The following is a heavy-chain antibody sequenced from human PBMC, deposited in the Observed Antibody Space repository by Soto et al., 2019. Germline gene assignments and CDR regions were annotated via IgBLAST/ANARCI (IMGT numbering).Heavy chain of an antibody. J-gene: IGHJ6*03. D-gene: IGHD6-13*01. V-gene: IGHV1-8*01. CDR3: ARAPEYSSTWDFYYYYMDV. CDR1: GYIFTSYD. CDR2: MNPKSGNT. Sequence: QVQLVQSGAEVKKPGASVKVSCKASGYIFTSYDINWVRQATGQGREWVGWMNPKSGNTGYAQKFEGRVTMTRNTSISTAYMELSSLRSEDTAVYYCARAPEYSSTWDFYYYYMDVWGNGTTVDVS.